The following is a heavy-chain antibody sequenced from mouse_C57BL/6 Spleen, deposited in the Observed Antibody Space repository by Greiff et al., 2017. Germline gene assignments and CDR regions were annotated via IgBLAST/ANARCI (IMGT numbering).Heavy chain of an antibody. Sequence: QVHVKQPGAELVMPGASVKLSCKASGYTFTSYWMHWVKQRPGQGLEWIGEIDPSDSYTNYNQKFKGKSTLTVDKSSSTAYMQLSSLTSEDSAVYYCARKGFITTEFAYWGQGTLVTVSA. D-gene: IGHD1-1*01. J-gene: IGHJ3*01. CDR1: GYTFTSYW. CDR2: IDPSDSYT. V-gene: IGHV1-69*01. CDR3: ARKGFITTEFAY.